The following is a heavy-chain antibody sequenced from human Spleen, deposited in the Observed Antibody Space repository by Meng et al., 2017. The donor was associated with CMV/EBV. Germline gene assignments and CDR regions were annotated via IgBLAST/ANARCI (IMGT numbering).Heavy chain of an antibody. CDR1: GFTFSSYS. D-gene: IGHD6-13*01. Sequence: GESLKISCAASGFTFSSYSMNWVRQAPGEGLEWVSTVSGSGDSTYYADSVKGRFTFSRDNSKNTLYLQINSLRAEDTALYYCAKMRSSNWDDAFDIWGQGTMVTVSS. CDR3: AKMRSSNWDDAFDI. V-gene: IGHV3-23*01. CDR2: VSGSGDST. J-gene: IGHJ3*02.